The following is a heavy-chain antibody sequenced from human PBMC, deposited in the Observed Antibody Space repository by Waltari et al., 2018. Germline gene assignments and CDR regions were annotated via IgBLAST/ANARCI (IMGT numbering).Heavy chain of an antibody. CDR3: ARGSSWYSANYMDV. J-gene: IGHJ6*03. CDR1: GGSFSGYY. V-gene: IGHV4-34*01. Sequence: QVQLQQWGAGLLKPSETLSLTCAVYGGSFSGYYWSWISQPPGKGLEWIGEINHSGSTNYNPSLKSRVTISVDTSKNQFSLKLSSVTAADTAVYYCARGSSWYSANYMDVWGKGTTVTVSS. CDR2: INHSGST. D-gene: IGHD6-13*01.